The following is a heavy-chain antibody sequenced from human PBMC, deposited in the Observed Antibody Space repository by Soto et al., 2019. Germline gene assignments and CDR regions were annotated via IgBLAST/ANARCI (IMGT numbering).Heavy chain of an antibody. CDR3: ARGGRWLFDY. J-gene: IGHJ4*02. CDR2: IYHTGNT. CDR1: GGSISTDNW. D-gene: IGHD6-19*01. Sequence: QVQLEESGPGLVKPSGTLSLTCAVSGGSISTDNWWRWVRQPPGKGLEWVGEIYHTGNTNYHPSLKSRRTRSIDKSKDQGSLDGTCVTAADTAVYYGARGGRWLFDYWGQGALVTVTS. V-gene: IGHV4-4*02.